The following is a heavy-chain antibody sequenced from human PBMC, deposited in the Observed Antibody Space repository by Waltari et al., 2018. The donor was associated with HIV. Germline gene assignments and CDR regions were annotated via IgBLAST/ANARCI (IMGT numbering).Heavy chain of an antibody. CDR3: VKDVGATYFDY. V-gene: IGHV3-30*18. Sequence: QVQLVESGGGVVQPGRSLRHYCAASGFTFSNYFMHWVRLAPGKGPEWLTFISYDGSSTYYADSVKGRFTISRDNSKNTLYLQMNSLRPEDTAVYYCVKDVGATYFDYWGQGTLVTVSS. J-gene: IGHJ4*02. D-gene: IGHD1-26*01. CDR1: GFTFSNYF. CDR2: ISYDGSST.